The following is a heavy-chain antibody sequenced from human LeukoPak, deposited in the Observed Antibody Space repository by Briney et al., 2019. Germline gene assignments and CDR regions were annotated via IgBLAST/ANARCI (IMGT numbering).Heavy chain of an antibody. CDR2: IRADGSNK. J-gene: IGHJ5*02. CDR1: GFTFSYYG. V-gene: IGHV3-30*02. D-gene: IGHD3-10*01. Sequence: GSLRLSCAAAGFTFSYYGINWVRQAPGKGLDWVAFIRADGSNKYYADSVKGRFTISRDNSKNTLYLELHSLRTEDTAVYYCARARRSGGITMIRGVKDRGWFDPWGQGTLVTVSS. CDR3: ARARRSGGITMIRGVKDRGWFDP.